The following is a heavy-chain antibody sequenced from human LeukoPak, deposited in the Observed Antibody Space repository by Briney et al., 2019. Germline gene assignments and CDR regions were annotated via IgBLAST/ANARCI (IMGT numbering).Heavy chain of an antibody. CDR1: GFTFSSYA. V-gene: IGHV3-23*01. J-gene: IGHJ4*02. CDR2: ISGSGGST. CDR3: AKDKGIATLDFDYWGFEY. Sequence: GGSLRLSCAASGFTFSSYAMSWVRQAPGKGLEWVSAISGSGGSTYYADSVKGRFTISRDNSKNTLSLQMNSLRAEDTAVYYCAKDKGIATLDFDYWGFEYWGQGTLVTGSS. D-gene: IGHD3/OR15-3a*01.